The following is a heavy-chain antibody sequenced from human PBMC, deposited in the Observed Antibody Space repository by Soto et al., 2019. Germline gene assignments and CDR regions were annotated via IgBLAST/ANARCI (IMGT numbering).Heavy chain of an antibody. CDR2: IVAFLGIA. D-gene: IGHD1-1*01. Sequence: QVQLVQSGAEVKKPGSSVKVSCKASGGSFSTYSITWVRQAPGQGLECMGKIVAFLGIAKYAQKFEGRVTITADKSTGTAYMELSGLTSEDTALYYCARDRGDGYNYACDIWGQGTVVTVSS. CDR1: GGSFSTYS. V-gene: IGHV1-69*02. J-gene: IGHJ3*02. CDR3: ARDRGDGYNYACDI.